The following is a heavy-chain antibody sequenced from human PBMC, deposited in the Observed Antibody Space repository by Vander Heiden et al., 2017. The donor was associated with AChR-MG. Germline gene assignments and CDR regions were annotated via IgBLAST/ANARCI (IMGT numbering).Heavy chain of an antibody. CDR2: ISGSGGST. CDR3: AKRDTARTTPYYFDY. CDR1: GFTFRGYA. V-gene: IGHV3-23*01. Sequence: EVQLLESGGGLVQPGGSLRLSCAASGFTFRGYAMSWVRQAPGKGLEWVSAISGSGGSTYYADSVKGRFTISRDNSKNTLYLQMNSLRAEDTAVYYCAKRDTARTTPYYFDYWGQGTLVTVSS. D-gene: IGHD5-18*01. J-gene: IGHJ4*02.